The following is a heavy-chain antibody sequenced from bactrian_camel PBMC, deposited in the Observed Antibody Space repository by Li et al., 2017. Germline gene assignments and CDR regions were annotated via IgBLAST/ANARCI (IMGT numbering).Heavy chain of an antibody. D-gene: IGHD1*01. CDR1: GYTSSTNC. J-gene: IGHJ4*01. CDR3: AAWVYYVGVCTPKY. CDR2: LDSATT. Sequence: HVQLVESGGGSVQAGGSLRLSCVASGYTSSTNCMGWFREVPGHEREGVATLDSATTRYADSVKGRFTISRDNVKNTLSLQMNSLKTVDTAVYHCAAWVYYVGVCTPKYWGQGTQVTVS. V-gene: IGHV3S1*01.